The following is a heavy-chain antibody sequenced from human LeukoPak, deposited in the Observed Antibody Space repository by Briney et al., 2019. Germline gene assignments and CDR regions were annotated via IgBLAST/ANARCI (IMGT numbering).Heavy chain of an antibody. CDR3: ARLISYGPPFDY. CDR1: GFIFDDHG. J-gene: IGHJ4*02. D-gene: IGHD5-18*01. CDR2: INWNGGST. V-gene: IGHV3-20*04. Sequence: GGSLRLSCAASGFIFDDHGMTWVRQAPGKGREWVSGINWNGGSTGYTDSVKGQFTISRDNAKNSLYLQMNSLRAEDTALYYCARLISYGPPFDYWGQGTLVTVSS.